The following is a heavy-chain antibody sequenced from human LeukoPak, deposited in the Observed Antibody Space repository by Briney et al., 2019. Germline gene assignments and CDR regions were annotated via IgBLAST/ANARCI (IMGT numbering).Heavy chain of an antibody. CDR3: ARDYSLYGDYGPGYYYYGMDV. CDR2: IYYSGST. Sequence: SETLSLTCTVSGGSISSYYWSWIRQPPGKGLEWIGYIYYSGSTNYNPSLKSRVTISVDTSKNQFSLKLSSVTAADTAVYYCARDYSLYGDYGPGYYYYGMDVWGQGTTVTVSS. J-gene: IGHJ6*02. CDR1: GGSISSYY. D-gene: IGHD4-17*01. V-gene: IGHV4-59*01.